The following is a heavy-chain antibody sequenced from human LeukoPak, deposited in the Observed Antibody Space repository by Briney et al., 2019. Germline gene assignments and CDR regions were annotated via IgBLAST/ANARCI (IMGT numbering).Heavy chain of an antibody. CDR2: INPNSGGT. V-gene: IGHV1-2*02. J-gene: IGHJ4*02. D-gene: IGHD6-19*01. Sequence: ASVKVSCKASGYTFTGYYMHWVRQAPGQGLEWMGWINPNSGGTNYAQKFQGRVTMTRDTSISTAYMELSRLRSDDTAAYYCARAASSSGWYAAPIDYWGQGTLVTVSS. CDR1: GYTFTGYY. CDR3: ARAASSSGWYAAPIDY.